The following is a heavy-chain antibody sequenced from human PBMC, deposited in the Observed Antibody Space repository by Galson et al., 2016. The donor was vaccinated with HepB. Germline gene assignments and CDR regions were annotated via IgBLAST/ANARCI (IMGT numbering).Heavy chain of an antibody. CDR3: AREDDNVWGSYRY. D-gene: IGHD3-16*02. CDR2: ISAYNGNT. Sequence: SVKVSCKASGYTFTSYGITWVRQAPGQGLEWMGWISAYNGNTNYAQKLQGRATMTTDTSTSTAYMELRSLSSDDTAVYYCAREDDNVWGSYRYWGQGTLVTVSS. CDR1: GYTFTSYG. J-gene: IGHJ4*02. V-gene: IGHV1-18*01.